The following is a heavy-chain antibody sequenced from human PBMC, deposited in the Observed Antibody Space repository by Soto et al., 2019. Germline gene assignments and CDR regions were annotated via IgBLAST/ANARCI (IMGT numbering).Heavy chain of an antibody. Sequence: QAGGSLRLSCAASGFTVSSNQMSWVRQAPGKGPEWVSDIYSGGSTYYADSVKGRFTISRDNSKNTVYLQMNSLRVEDAAVYYCAREQGGWPNWYIDLWGRGTLVTVS. V-gene: IGHV3-53*01. CDR2: IYSGGST. CDR3: AREQGGWPNWYIDL. CDR1: GFTVSSNQ. D-gene: IGHD6-19*01. J-gene: IGHJ2*01.